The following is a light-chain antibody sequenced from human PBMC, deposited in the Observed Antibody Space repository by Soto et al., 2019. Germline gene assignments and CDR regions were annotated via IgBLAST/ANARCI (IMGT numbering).Light chain of an antibody. CDR2: GAS. Sequence: ERVMTQSPATLSVSPGERATLSCRASQSVSSNLAWYQRKPGQAPRLLIYGASTRATGIPARFSGSGSGTEFTLTISSLQSEDFAVYYCQQYNNWPVTFGPGTKVDIK. CDR1: QSVSSN. J-gene: IGKJ3*01. V-gene: IGKV3D-15*01. CDR3: QQYNNWPVT.